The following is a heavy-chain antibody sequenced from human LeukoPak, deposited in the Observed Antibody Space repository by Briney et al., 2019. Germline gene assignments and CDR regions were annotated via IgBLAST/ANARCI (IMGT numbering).Heavy chain of an antibody. CDR2: MSANNGNT. J-gene: IGHJ5*02. CDR3: ARDPKRGYDFWSGYPSWFDP. Sequence: ASVKVSYKASGYTFTSYGISWVRQAPGQGLEWMGWMSANNGNTNYAQKLQGRVTMTTDTSTSTAYMELRSLRSDDTAVYYCARDPKRGYDFWSGYPSWFDPWGQGTLVTVSS. CDR1: GYTFTSYG. V-gene: IGHV1-18*01. D-gene: IGHD3-3*01.